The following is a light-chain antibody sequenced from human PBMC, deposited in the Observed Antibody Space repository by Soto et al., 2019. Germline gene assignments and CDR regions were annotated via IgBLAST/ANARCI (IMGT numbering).Light chain of an antibody. CDR2: EVN. V-gene: IGLV2-8*01. CDR3: SSYAGSNKEV. CDR1: SSDVGGYNY. Sequence: QSALTQPPSASGSPGQSVTISCTGTSSDVGGYNYVSWYQQHPGKVPKLMIYEVNKRPSGVPDRFSGSKSGNTASLNVSGLQAEDGADYYCSSYAGSNKEVFGGGTKLTVL. J-gene: IGLJ2*01.